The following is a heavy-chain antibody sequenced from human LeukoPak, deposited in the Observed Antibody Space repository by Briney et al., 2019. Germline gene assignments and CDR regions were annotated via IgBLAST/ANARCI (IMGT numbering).Heavy chain of an antibody. Sequence: SGPTLVKPTQTLTLTCTFSGFSLSTSGVGVGWIRQPPGKALEWLALIYWDDDKRYSPSLKSRLTITKDTSKNQMVLTMTNMDPVDTATYYCVHRLVRKSSPSPFDIWGQGTMVTVSS. CDR2: IYWDDDK. J-gene: IGHJ3*02. CDR1: GFSLSTSGVG. V-gene: IGHV2-5*02. CDR3: VHRLVRKSSPSPFDI. D-gene: IGHD1-14*01.